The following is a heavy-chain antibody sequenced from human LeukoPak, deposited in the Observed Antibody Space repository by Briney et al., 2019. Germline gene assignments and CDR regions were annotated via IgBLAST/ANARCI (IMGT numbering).Heavy chain of an antibody. CDR1: GFTFSTYG. CDR2: VSYDGSNK. CDR3: VKDWGNWGYGYYFDH. Sequence: SGRSLRLSCAVSGFTFSTYGIHWVRQAPGKGLEWVAVVSYDGSNKYYADSVKGRFTISRDNSKNTLYLQMNSLRAEDTAVYYCVKDWGNWGYGYYFDHWGQGTLVTVSS. V-gene: IGHV3-30*18. J-gene: IGHJ4*02. D-gene: IGHD7-27*01.